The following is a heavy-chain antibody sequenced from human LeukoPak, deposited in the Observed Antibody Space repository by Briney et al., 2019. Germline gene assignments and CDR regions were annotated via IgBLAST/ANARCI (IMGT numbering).Heavy chain of an antibody. CDR1: GFSISRGYY. J-gene: IGHJ3*01. Sequence: PSETLSLTCTVSGFSISRGYYWGWIRQPPGQGLESIGSIFHSGSTYDNPSLKSRVTISVDTSKNQFSLQLKSVTPEDTALYYCARGGLIRGTLNSLIAFDLWGQGIVVTVSS. CDR2: IFHSGST. V-gene: IGHV4-38-2*02. CDR3: ARGGLIRGTLNSLIAFDL. D-gene: IGHD3-10*01.